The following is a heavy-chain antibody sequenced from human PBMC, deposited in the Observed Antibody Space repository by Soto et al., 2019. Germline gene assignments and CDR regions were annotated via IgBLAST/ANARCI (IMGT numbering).Heavy chain of an antibody. CDR1: GFTFSSYA. V-gene: IGHV3-23*01. Sequence: GESLKISCAASGFTFSSYAMSWVRQAPGKGLEWVSGITGSGGTTYYADSVKDRFTISRDKSKNTLYLQMNTLGAEDTALYYCAKSNADYVEYFQHWGQGTLVTVSS. CDR2: ITGSGGTT. CDR3: AKSNADYVEYFQH. D-gene: IGHD4-17*01. J-gene: IGHJ1*01.